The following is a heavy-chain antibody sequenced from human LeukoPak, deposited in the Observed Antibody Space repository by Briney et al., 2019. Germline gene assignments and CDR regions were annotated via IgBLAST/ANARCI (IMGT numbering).Heavy chain of an antibody. V-gene: IGHV4-34*01. CDR2: INHSGST. CDR3: ARYCSSTSCYMNSGWDYYYYYGMDV. Sequence: PSETLSLTCAVYGGSFSGYYWSWIRQPPGKGLEWIGEINHSGSTNYNPSLKSRVTISVDTSKNQFSLKLSSVTAADTAVYYCARYCSSTSCYMNSGWDYYYYYGMDVWGQGTTVTVSS. J-gene: IGHJ6*02. D-gene: IGHD2-2*02. CDR1: GGSFSGYY.